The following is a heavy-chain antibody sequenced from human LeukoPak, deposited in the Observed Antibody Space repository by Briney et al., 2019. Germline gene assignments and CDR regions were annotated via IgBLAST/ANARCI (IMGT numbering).Heavy chain of an antibody. J-gene: IGHJ4*02. CDR2: IYYSGST. CDR3: ARGDDFWSGYDY. D-gene: IGHD3-3*01. Sequence: SETLSLTCAVYGGSFSGYYWGWIRQPPGKGLEWIGSIYYSGSTYSNPSLKSRVTISVDTSKNQFSLKLSSVTAADTAVYYCARGDDFWSGYDYWGQGTLVTVSS. CDR1: GGSFSGYY. V-gene: IGHV4-34*01.